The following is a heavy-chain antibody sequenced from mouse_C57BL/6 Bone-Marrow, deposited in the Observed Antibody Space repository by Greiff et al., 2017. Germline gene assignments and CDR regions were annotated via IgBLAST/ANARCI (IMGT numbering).Heavy chain of an antibody. CDR2: IEPANGNT. D-gene: IGHD1-1*01. Sequence: EVQLQQSVAELVRPGASVKLSCTASGFNIKNTYMHWVKQRPEQGLEWIGRIEPANGNTKYAPKFQGQATITADTSSNTAYLQLSSLTSEDTAIYYCISASITTVVAPEAYWGQGTLVTVSA. CDR3: ISASITTVVAPEAY. CDR1: GFNIKNTY. J-gene: IGHJ3*01. V-gene: IGHV14-3*01.